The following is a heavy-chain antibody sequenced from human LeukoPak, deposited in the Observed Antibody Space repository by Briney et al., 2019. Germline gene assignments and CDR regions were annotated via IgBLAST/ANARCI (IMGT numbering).Heavy chain of an antibody. V-gene: IGHV4-59*01. Sequence: PSETLSLTCSVSGDSMSGYYWGLIRQAPGKGLEWIGYIYYSGTTTYNPSLRSRVTISIDTSEDQFSLRLSSVTAADTALYYCARVTKSSGYYLDVWGKGTTVTISS. J-gene: IGHJ6*03. CDR1: GDSMSGYY. CDR3: ARVTKSSGYYLDV. D-gene: IGHD3-22*01. CDR2: IYYSGTT.